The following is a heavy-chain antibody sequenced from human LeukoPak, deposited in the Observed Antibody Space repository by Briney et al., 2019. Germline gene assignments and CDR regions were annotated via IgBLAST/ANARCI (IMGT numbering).Heavy chain of an antibody. J-gene: IGHJ4*02. CDR2: IYYTGSP. CDR3: ARGGGDYEPLDY. D-gene: IGHD4-17*01. Sequence: SETLSLTCTVSGGSISSRSYYWGWIRQPPGKGLEWIGYIYYTGSPYYNSSLKSRVTISVDTSKNQFSLKLSSVTAADTAVYYCARGGGDYEPLDYWGQGTLVTVSP. CDR1: GGSISSRSYY. V-gene: IGHV4-39*07.